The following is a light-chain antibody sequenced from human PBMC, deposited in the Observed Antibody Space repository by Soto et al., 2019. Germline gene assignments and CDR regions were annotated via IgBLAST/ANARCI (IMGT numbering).Light chain of an antibody. CDR2: EVS. CDR3: SSFAGSPVV. Sequence: QSALTQPASVSGSPGQSITISCTGISSDVGEENYVSWYQQHPGKVPKLILYEVSKRPSGVPDRFSGSRSGNTASLTVSGLQAEDEADYYCSSFAGSPVVFGGGTKVTVL. CDR1: SSDVGEENY. V-gene: IGLV2-8*01. J-gene: IGLJ2*01.